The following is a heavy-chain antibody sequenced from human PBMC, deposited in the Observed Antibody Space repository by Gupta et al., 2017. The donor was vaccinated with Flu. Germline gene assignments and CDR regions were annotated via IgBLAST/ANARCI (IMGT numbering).Heavy chain of an antibody. V-gene: IGHV3-9*01. J-gene: IGHJ6*02. Sequence: GYADSVKGRFTISRDNAKNSLYLQMNSLRAEDTALYYCAKDKGIGSPPGYYYYYGMDVWGQGTTVTVSS. D-gene: IGHD3-10*01. CDR3: AKDKGIGSPPGYYYYYGMDV.